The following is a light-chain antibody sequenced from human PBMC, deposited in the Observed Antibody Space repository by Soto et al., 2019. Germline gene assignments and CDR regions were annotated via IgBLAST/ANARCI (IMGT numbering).Light chain of an antibody. CDR3: QQSYSTPWT. CDR1: QSISGY. CDR2: AAS. V-gene: IGKV1-39*01. J-gene: IGKJ1*01. Sequence: DIPMTQSPSSLSASVGDRVTITCRASQSISGYLNWYRQKPGKAPKLLIYAASSLQSGVPSRFSGSGSGTDFTLTISSLKPEDFATYYCQQSYSTPWTFGQGTKVEIK.